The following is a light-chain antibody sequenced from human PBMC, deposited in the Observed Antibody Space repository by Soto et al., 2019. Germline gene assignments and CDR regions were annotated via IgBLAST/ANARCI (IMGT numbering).Light chain of an antibody. Sequence: EIVLTQSPGTLSLSPGERATISCRASQFIIISYLAWFQQKPGQAPRLLIYGASSRATCIPDRFSGSGSGTDFTLTISRLEPEDFAVYYCQQYGSSPLTFGPGTKVDIK. CDR1: QFIIISY. V-gene: IGKV3-20*01. J-gene: IGKJ3*01. CDR2: GAS. CDR3: QQYGSSPLT.